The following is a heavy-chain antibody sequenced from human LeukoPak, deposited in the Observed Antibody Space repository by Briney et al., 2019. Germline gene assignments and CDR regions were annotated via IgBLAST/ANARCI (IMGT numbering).Heavy chain of an antibody. CDR3: ARERQQLPRGAFDI. J-gene: IGHJ3*02. CDR1: GGSISSYY. D-gene: IGHD6-13*01. CDR2: IYYSGST. Sequence: PSETLSLTCTVSGGSISSYYWSWIRQPPGKGLEWIGYIYYSGSTNYNPSLKSRVTISVDTSKNQFSLKLSSVTAADTAVYYCARERQQLPRGAFDIWGQGTMVTVSS. V-gene: IGHV4-59*12.